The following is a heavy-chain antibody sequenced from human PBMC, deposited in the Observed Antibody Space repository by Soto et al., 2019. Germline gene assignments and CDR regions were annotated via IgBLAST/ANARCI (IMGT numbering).Heavy chain of an antibody. CDR2: MNPNSGNT. Sequence: ASVTVSCQASGYTFTSYDINWVRQATGQGLEWMGWMNPNSGNTGYAQKFQGRVTMTRNTSISTAYMELSSLRSEDTAVYYCARGFLQRSRFDPWGQGTLVTVSS. D-gene: IGHD4-4*01. CDR3: ARGFLQRSRFDP. CDR1: GYTFTSYD. J-gene: IGHJ5*02. V-gene: IGHV1-8*01.